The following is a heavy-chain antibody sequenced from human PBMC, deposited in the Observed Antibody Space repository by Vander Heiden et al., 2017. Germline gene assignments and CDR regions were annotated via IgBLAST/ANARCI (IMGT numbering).Heavy chain of an antibody. J-gene: IGHJ6*02. V-gene: IGHV3-9*01. CDR1: ALPFHAHG. D-gene: IGHD4-17*01. CDR2: IIWKTGMI. Sequence: EPQVVESGGALVQPGRSLRLSCPVPALPFHAHGTHWVRQVPGKGLEWVSGIIWKTGMIDYADSVKGRFTVSRDYAKNSLYLQMNNLRTEDTALYYCVKDVRAGGADVWGQGTTVTVS. CDR3: VKDVRAGGADV.